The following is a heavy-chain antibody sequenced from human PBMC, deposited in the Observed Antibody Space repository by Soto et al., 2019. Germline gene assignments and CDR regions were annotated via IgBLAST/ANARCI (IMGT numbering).Heavy chain of an antibody. V-gene: IGHV4-61*01. J-gene: IGHJ3*02. CDR2: ISYTVTT. CDR1: GGSVSSGSHY. Sequence: QVQLQESGPGLVKPSETLSLTCTVSGGSVSSGSHYWSWIRQPPGKGLEWIAYISYTVTTNYNPSLKRRVTISIDMSKNQFSLRLDSVTAADTAVYYCARDRSDNLNSYDAFDMWGQGTMVTVSS. D-gene: IGHD1-1*01. CDR3: ARDRSDNLNSYDAFDM.